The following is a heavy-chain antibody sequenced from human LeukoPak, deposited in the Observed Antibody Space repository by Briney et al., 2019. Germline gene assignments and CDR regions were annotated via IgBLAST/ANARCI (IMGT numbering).Heavy chain of an antibody. V-gene: IGHV1-8*01. D-gene: IGHD6-13*01. J-gene: IGHJ6*03. CDR2: MNPNSGNT. Sequence: GASVKVSCKASGYTFTSYDINWVRQATGQGLEWMGWMNPNSGNTGYAQKFQGRVTITRNTSISTAYMELSSLRSEDTAVYYCARGQVVQGSSWYGMDYYYMDVWGKGTTVTVSS. CDR3: ARGQVVQGSSWYGMDYYYMDV. CDR1: GYTFTSYD.